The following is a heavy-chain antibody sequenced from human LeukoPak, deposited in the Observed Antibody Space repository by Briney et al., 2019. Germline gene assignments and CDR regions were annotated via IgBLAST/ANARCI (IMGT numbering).Heavy chain of an antibody. CDR2: ISSNGGTI. J-gene: IGHJ4*02. CDR3: ARDFGIVDNRFDY. Sequence: GGSLGLSCAASGFPFSSFEMNWVRQAPGQGLEWISYISSNGGTIYYADSVKGRFTISRDNAKNSLYLQMSSLRVEDTAVYYCARDFGIVDNRFDYWGQGAWSPSP. V-gene: IGHV3-48*03. CDR1: GFPFSSFE. D-gene: IGHD1-14*01.